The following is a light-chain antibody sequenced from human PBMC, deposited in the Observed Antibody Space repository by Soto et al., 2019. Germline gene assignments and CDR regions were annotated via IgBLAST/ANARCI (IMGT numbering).Light chain of an antibody. CDR3: AAWNDSLNGVV. V-gene: IGLV1-44*01. Sequence: QSVLTQPPSASGTPGQRVTISCSGSSCNIGINTVNWYQHLPGTAPKLLIYNNNQRPSRVPGRFAGSKSGTSASLAISGLQSEDETDYYCAAWNDSLNGVVFGGGTKLTVL. J-gene: IGLJ2*01. CDR2: NNN. CDR1: SCNIGINT.